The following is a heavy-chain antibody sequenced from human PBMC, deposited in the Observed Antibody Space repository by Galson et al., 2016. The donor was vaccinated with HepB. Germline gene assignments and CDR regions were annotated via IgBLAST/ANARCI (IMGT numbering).Heavy chain of an antibody. CDR2: IYYSGSP. Sequence: SETLSLTCTVSGDSISSSNYYWGWIRQPPWKGLEWIGIIYYSGSPYYNPSLKLRVTISVDTSKNQFYLKLSSVTAAARAVYYWARPVEMPTMWAAFDIWGQGTVVTVSS. CDR1: GDSISSSNYY. J-gene: IGHJ3*02. V-gene: IGHV4-39*01. D-gene: IGHD5-24*01. CDR3: ARPVEMPTMWAAFDI.